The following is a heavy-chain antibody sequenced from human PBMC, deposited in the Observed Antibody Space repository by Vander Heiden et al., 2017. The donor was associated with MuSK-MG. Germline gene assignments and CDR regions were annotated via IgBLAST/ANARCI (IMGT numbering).Heavy chain of an antibody. CDR3: ARYNGGSSAGLFDY. Sequence: QVQLPESGPGLVKSSQTLSVPCTVSGGSISSGGYHWSWIRQLPGKGLEWFVYIHYSGSTYYNPSLKSLVTISVDTSKNQFSLKLSSVTAADTAVYYCARYNGGSSAGLFDYWGQGSLGTVAS. CDR2: IHYSGST. D-gene: IGHD2-15*01. J-gene: IGHJ4*02. V-gene: IGHV4-31*01. CDR1: GGSISSGGYH.